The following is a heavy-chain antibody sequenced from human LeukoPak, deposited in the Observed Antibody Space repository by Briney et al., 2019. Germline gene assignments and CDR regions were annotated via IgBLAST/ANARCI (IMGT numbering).Heavy chain of an antibody. J-gene: IGHJ4*02. Sequence: GGSLRLSCAASGFTFTSYSMNWVRQAPGKGLEWVSTISGGGGSTYYADSVKGRFTISRDNSKNTLYLQVNSLRAEDTAVYYCASRWSLGYWGQGTLVTVSS. CDR2: ISGGGGST. CDR3: ASRWSLGY. CDR1: GFTFTSYS. D-gene: IGHD2-15*01. V-gene: IGHV3-23*01.